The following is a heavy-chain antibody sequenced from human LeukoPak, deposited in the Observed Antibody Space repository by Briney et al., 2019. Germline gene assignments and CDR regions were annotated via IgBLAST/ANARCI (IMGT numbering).Heavy chain of an antibody. CDR2: INHSGST. V-gene: IGHV4-34*01. CDR1: GGSFSGYY. J-gene: IGHJ4*02. Sequence: SETLSLTCAVYGGSFSGYYWSWIRQPPGKGLEWIGEINHSGSTNYNPSLKSRVTISVDTSKNQFSLKLSSVTAADTAVYYCARRKYFGSGRSTFDYWGQGTLVTVSS. D-gene: IGHD3-10*01. CDR3: ARRKYFGSGRSTFDY.